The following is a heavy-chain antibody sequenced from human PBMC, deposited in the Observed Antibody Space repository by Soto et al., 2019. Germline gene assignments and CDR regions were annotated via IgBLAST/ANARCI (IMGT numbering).Heavy chain of an antibody. V-gene: IGHV4-59*01. J-gene: IGHJ5*02. CDR1: GGSISSYY. D-gene: IGHD2-15*01. CDR3: ARDLGYCSGGSCQRLNWFDP. CDR2: IYYSGST. Sequence: QVQLQESGPGLVKPSETLSLTCTVSGGSISSYYWSWIRQPPGKGLEWIGYIYYSGSTNYNPSLKSRVTISVDTSKNQFSLRLSSVTAADTAVYYCARDLGYCSGGSCQRLNWFDPWGQGTLVTVSS.